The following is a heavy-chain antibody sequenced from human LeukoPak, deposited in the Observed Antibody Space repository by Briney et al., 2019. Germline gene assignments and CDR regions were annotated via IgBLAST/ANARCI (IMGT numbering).Heavy chain of an antibody. CDR3: AGGTTYNHDNGMDV. V-gene: IGHV3-21*01. Sequence: GGSLRLSCAAPGFSLSTFAMNWVRQAPGKGLEWVSSIGISPGYMYYADSVKGRFTISRDNAKNSLYLQMNSLRAEDTAMYYCAGGTTYNHDNGMDVWGQGTTVTVSS. CDR2: IGISPGYM. CDR1: GFSLSTFA. D-gene: IGHD3-22*01. J-gene: IGHJ6*01.